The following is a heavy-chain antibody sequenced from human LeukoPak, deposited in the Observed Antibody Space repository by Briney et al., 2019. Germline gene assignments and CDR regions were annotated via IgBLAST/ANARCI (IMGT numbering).Heavy chain of an antibody. CDR1: GFTFTTYW. CDR3: VKVAKYYYGSETYYFFEH. Sequence: GGSLRLSCAASGFTFTTYWMSWVRQLPGKGLEWVANINQDGTEKYYVDSVKGRFTISRDNAKNSLDLQMNSLRVEDTGIYYCVKVAKYYYGSETYYFFEHWGQGTPVTASS. CDR2: INQDGTEK. D-gene: IGHD3-10*01. J-gene: IGHJ4*02. V-gene: IGHV3-7*01.